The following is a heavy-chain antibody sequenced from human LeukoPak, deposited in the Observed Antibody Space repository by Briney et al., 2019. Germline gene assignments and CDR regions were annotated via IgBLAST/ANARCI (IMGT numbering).Heavy chain of an antibody. V-gene: IGHV1-69*13. CDR3: ARVEDFQGYFDY. J-gene: IGHJ4*02. Sequence: ASVKVSCKASGDTFSSYAISWVRQAPGQGLEWMGGIIPLFGTTNYAQRFQGRVTITADESTSTAYMELSSLRSEDTAVYYCARVEDFQGYFDYWGQGTLVTVPS. CDR2: IIPLFGTT. CDR1: GDTFSSYA. D-gene: IGHD3-3*01.